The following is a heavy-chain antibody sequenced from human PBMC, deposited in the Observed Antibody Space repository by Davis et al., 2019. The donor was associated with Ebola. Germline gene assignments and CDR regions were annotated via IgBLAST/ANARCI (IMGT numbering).Heavy chain of an antibody. V-gene: IGHV4-59*05. CDR2: IYYSGST. Sequence: MPSETLSLTCTVSGGSISSYYWSWIRQPPGKGLEWIGSIYYSGSTYYNPSLKSRVTISVDTSKNQFSLKLSSVTAADTAVYYCAKVYYGSGSPPPVEDVWGQGTTVTVSS. CDR3: AKVYYGSGSPPPVEDV. CDR1: GGSISSYY. D-gene: IGHD3-10*01. J-gene: IGHJ6*02.